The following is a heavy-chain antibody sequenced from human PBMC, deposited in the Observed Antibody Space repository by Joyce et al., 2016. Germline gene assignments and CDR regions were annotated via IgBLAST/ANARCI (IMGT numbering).Heavy chain of an antibody. CDR1: GGSVISGNYY. D-gene: IGHD1-1*01. V-gene: IGHV4-61*03. CDR3: ARELNFVGAFDI. CDR2: IYYRETT. Sequence: QVQLQESGPGLVKPSETLSLTCTVSGGSVISGNYYWSWIRQPPGKGLEWIGCIYYRETTNYNPSLKSRGTMSLDTSKNHFSLKLSSVTAADTAVYYCARELNFVGAFDIWGQGTMVTFSS. J-gene: IGHJ3*02.